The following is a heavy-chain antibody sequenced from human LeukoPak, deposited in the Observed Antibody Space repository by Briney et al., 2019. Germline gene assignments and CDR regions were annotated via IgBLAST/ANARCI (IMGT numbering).Heavy chain of an antibody. D-gene: IGHD3-3*01. CDR2: ISSSSSTI. CDR3: ARDQEAKAYYDFWSGWPYYYYGMDV. CDR1: GFTFSSYS. J-gene: IGHJ6*02. Sequence: AGGSLRLSCAASGFTFSSYSMSWVRQAPGKGLEWVSYISSSSSTIYYADSVKGRFTISRDNAKNSLYLQMNSLRAEDTAVYYCARDQEAKAYYDFWSGWPYYYYGMDVWGQGTTVTVSS. V-gene: IGHV3-48*01.